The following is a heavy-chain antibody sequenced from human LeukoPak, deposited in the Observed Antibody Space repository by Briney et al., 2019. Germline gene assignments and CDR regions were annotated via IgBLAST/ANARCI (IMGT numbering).Heavy chain of an antibody. J-gene: IGHJ3*02. V-gene: IGHV3-23*01. Sequence: QTGGSLRLSCAASGFTFSSYAMSWVRQAPGKGLEWVSAISGSGGSTYYADSVRGRFTISRDNSKNTLYLQMNSLRAEDTAVYYCAKDQDVWSGYRAFDIWGQGTMVTVSS. CDR1: GFTFSSYA. CDR3: AKDQDVWSGYRAFDI. D-gene: IGHD3-3*01. CDR2: ISGSGGST.